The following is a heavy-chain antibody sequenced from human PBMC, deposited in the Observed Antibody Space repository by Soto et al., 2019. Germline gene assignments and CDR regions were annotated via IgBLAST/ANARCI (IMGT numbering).Heavy chain of an antibody. CDR3: AKDPLNAGIAAAGKGFDY. CDR1: GFTFSSYA. Sequence: GGSLRLSCAASGFTFSSYAMSWVRQAPGKGLEWVSAISGSGGSTYYADSVKGRFTISRDNSKNTLYLQMNSLRAEDTAVYYCAKDPLNAGIAAAGKGFDYWGQGTLVTVSS. CDR2: ISGSGGST. J-gene: IGHJ4*02. V-gene: IGHV3-23*01. D-gene: IGHD6-13*01.